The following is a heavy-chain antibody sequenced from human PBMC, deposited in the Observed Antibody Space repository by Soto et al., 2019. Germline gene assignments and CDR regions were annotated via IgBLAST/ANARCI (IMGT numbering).Heavy chain of an antibody. D-gene: IGHD5-12*01. CDR1: GGTFSSYA. J-gene: IGHJ6*02. CDR2: IIPIFGTA. Sequence: QVQLVQSGAEVKKPGSSVKVSCKASGGTFSSYAISWVRQAPGHGLEWMGGIIPIFGTANYAQKFQGRVTITADESTSTAYMELSSLRSEDTAVYYCARAIVATITVYYYYYGMDVWGQGTTVTVSS. V-gene: IGHV1-69*12. CDR3: ARAIVATITVYYYYYGMDV.